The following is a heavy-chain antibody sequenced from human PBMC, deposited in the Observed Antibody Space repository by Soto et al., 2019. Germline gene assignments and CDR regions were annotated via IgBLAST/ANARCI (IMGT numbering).Heavy chain of an antibody. J-gene: IGHJ6*02. CDR3: ARGVVVTDTYYYYYYGMDV. CDR2: IIPTFGTA. D-gene: IGHD2-21*02. V-gene: IGHV1-69*01. Sequence: QVQLVQSGAEVKKPGSSVKVSCKASGGTFSSYAISWVRQAPGQGLEWMGGIIPTFGTANYAQKFQGRVTITADESTSTDYMELSSLRSEDTAVYYCARGVVVTDTYYYYYYGMDVWGQGTTVTVSS. CDR1: GGTFSSYA.